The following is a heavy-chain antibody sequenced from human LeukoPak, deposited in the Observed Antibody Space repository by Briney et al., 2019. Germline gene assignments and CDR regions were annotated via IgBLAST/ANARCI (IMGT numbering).Heavy chain of an antibody. CDR1: GFTFSSYG. Sequence: WGSLRFSCSASGFTFSSYGMHRVRQAPGKGLEWVSVISYDGSNKYYADSVKGRFTISRDNSKHTLYMQMNSLRAEDTAVYYSAEVQSGNKFDYWGQGTLVTVSS. D-gene: IGHD5-12*01. J-gene: IGHJ4*01. CDR2: ISYDGSNK. CDR3: AEVQSGNKFDY. V-gene: IGHV3-30*18.